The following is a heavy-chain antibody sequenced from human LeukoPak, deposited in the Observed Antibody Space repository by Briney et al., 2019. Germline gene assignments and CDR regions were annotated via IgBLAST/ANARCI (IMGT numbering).Heavy chain of an antibody. D-gene: IGHD5-18*01. Sequence: GRSLRLSCAASGFTFDDYAMHWVRQAPGKGLEWVSGISWNSGSIGYADSVKGRFTISRDNAKNSLYLQMNSLRAEDTALYYCASPYRGYSYGVAYWGQGTLFTVSS. V-gene: IGHV3-9*01. CDR1: GFTFDDYA. J-gene: IGHJ4*02. CDR2: ISWNSGSI. CDR3: ASPYRGYSYGVAY.